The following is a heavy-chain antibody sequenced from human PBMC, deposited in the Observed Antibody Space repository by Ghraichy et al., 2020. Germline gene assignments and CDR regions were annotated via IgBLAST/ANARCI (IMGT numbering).Heavy chain of an antibody. D-gene: IGHD2-15*01. V-gene: IGHV3-21*01. CDR2: INHNGNYI. Sequence: GGSLRLSCSASGFSFSGYSINWLRQAPGKGLEWVASINHNGNYIYYADSVTGRFTISRDNAQNSLDLESTSLRAEDTAVYYCAREHVASTLIPYYFDFWSQGTQVTVSS. CDR1: GFSFSGYS. J-gene: IGHJ4*02. CDR3: AREHVASTLIPYYFDF.